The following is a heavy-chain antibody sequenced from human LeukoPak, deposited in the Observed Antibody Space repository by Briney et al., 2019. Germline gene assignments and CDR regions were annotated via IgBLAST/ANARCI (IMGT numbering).Heavy chain of an antibody. CDR2: MNPNSGNT. J-gene: IGHJ4*02. Sequence: ASVKVSCKASGYTFTSYDINWVRRATGQGLEWMGWMNPNSGNTGYTQKFQGRVTMTRNTSISTAYMELSSLRSEDTAVYYCARALGAPDYYFDYWGQGTLVTVSS. CDR3: ARALGAPDYYFDY. D-gene: IGHD1-26*01. CDR1: GYTFTSYD. V-gene: IGHV1-8*01.